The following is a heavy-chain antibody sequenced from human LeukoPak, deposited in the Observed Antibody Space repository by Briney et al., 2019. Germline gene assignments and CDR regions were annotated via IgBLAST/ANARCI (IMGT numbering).Heavy chain of an antibody. D-gene: IGHD2-15*01. CDR2: IYSGGST. CDR1: GLTVSSNY. J-gene: IGHJ4*02. Sequence: GGSLRLSCAVSGLTVSSNYMSWVRQAPGKGLEWVSVIYSGGSTYYADSVKGRFTISRDNSKNTLYLQMNSLRAEDTAVYYCARGYQGSGHFDYWGQGTLVTVSS. CDR3: ARGYQGSGHFDY. V-gene: IGHV3-53*01.